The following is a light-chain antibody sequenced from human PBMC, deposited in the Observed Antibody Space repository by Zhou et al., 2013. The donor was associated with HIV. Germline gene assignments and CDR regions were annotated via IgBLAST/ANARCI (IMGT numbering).Light chain of an antibody. CDR3: QQSYSTPALT. CDR2: AAS. CDR1: QDIRNF. V-gene: IGKV1-39*01. J-gene: IGKJ4*01. Sequence: DIQMTQSPSSLSASVGDRVTFTCRASQDIRNFLNWYQHKPGKPPKLLIYAASTLERGVPSRFSGAGSGTDFTLTIRSLQPEDFATYYCQQSYSTPALTFGGGTKVEIK.